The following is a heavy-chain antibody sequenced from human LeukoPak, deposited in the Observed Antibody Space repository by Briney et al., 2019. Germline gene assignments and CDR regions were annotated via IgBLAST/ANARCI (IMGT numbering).Heavy chain of an antibody. CDR3: ARSNIATRRGDNWFDP. CDR1: GGTFSSYA. CDR2: IIPIFGTA. Sequence: SVKVSCKASGGTFSSYAISWVRQAPGQGLEWMGGIIPIFGTANYAQKFQGRVTITADESTSTAYMELSSLRSDDTAVYYCARSNIATRRGDNWFDPWGQGTLVTVSS. V-gene: IGHV1-69*13. D-gene: IGHD6-6*01. J-gene: IGHJ5*02.